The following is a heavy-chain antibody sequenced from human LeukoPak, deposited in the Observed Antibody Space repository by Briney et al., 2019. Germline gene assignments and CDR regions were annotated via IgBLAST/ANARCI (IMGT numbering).Heavy chain of an antibody. J-gene: IGHJ4*02. V-gene: IGHV1-2*04. CDR2: INPNSGGT. CDR1: GYTFTGYY. D-gene: IGHD4-17*01. CDR3: ARGDYRDYVWFDY. Sequence: ASVTVSCKASGYTFTGYYMHWVRQAPGQGLEWVGWINPNSGGTNYAQKSQGWVTMTRDTSISTAYMELSRLRSDDTAVYYCARGDYRDYVWFDYWGQGTLVTVSS.